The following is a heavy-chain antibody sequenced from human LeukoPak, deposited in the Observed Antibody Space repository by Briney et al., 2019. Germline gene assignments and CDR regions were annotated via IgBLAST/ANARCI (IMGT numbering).Heavy chain of an antibody. D-gene: IGHD3-22*01. CDR1: GFTFSRYS. CDR2: IRSDASSI. J-gene: IGHJ4*02. CDR3: ARDGYSIGYFYDL. Sequence: GGSLRLSCVGSGFTFSRYSMNWVRQAPGKGPEWVSSIRSDASSIYYADSVKGRFTISRDNAKNSVFLQMNSLRAGDTAVYYCARDGYSIGYFYDLWSQGTLVTVSS. V-gene: IGHV3-21*01.